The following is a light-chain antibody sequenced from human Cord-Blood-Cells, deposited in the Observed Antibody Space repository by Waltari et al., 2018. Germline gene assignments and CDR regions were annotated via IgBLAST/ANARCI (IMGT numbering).Light chain of an antibody. Sequence: EIVLTPSPSTLSLSPGERATLSSRASQSVSSYLAGYKQKPGQDPRLLIYDASNRATGSPARFSGSGSGTDFTLTISSLEPEDFAVYYCQQRSNWPPITFGQGTRLEIK. J-gene: IGKJ5*01. CDR3: QQRSNWPPIT. CDR2: DAS. V-gene: IGKV3-11*01. CDR1: QSVSSY.